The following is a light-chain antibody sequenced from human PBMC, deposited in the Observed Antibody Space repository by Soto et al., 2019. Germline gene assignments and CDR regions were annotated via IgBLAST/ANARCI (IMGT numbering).Light chain of an antibody. CDR1: RGFXSN. J-gene: IGKJ1*01. CDR2: SAA. V-gene: IGKV3-15*01. Sequence: VLTQYAASLSASPGESVTLPCRGRRGFXSNLVWYQQHPGQAPRILTASAATMATGSTDRXSGSGSATEFTLTINSLQSEDFAVYYFQQYNYGPGTFGQGTKVDI. CDR3: QQYNYGPGT.